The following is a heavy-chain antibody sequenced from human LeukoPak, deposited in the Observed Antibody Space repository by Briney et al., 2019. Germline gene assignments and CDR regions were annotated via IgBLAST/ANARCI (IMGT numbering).Heavy chain of an antibody. CDR1: GFTFSSYS. CDR3: ATLAGDYYDSNDAFDI. Sequence: GGSLRLSCAASGFTFSSYSMNWVRQAPGKGLEWVSYISSSSTIYYADSVKGRFTISRDNAKNSLYLQMNSLRAEDTAVYYCATLAGDYYDSNDAFDIWGQGTMVTVSS. D-gene: IGHD3-22*01. J-gene: IGHJ3*02. CDR2: ISSSSTI. V-gene: IGHV3-48*01.